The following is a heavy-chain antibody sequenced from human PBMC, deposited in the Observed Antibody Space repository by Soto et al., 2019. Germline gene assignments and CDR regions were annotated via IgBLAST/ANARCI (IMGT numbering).Heavy chain of an antibody. CDR3: ARLGGSYRSWFDP. J-gene: IGHJ5*02. V-gene: IGHV4-39*01. D-gene: IGHD1-26*01. CDR1: GGSISSSSYY. CDR2: IYYSGST. Sequence: SETLSLTCTVSGGSISSSSYYWGWIRQPPGKGLEWIGSIYYSGSTYYNPSLKSRVTISVDTSKNQFSLKLSSVTAADTAVYYCARLGGSYRSWFDPWGQEPWSPSPQ.